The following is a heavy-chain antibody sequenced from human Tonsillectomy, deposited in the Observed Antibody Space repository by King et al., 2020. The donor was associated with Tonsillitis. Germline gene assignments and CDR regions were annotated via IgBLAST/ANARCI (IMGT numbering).Heavy chain of an antibody. CDR1: GFTFGDYA. J-gene: IGHJ6*03. Sequence: DVQLVESGGGLVQPGRSLRLSCTASGFTFGDYAMSWVRQAPGEGLEWVGFIRSNAYGGTTQYAASVKGRFTISRDDFKSIAYLPKNSLKTEDTAGYYCTRNSGTHWYYYYYYMDVWGKGTTVTVSS. CDR3: TRNSGTHWYYYYYYMDV. V-gene: IGHV3-49*04. CDR2: IRSNAYGGTT. D-gene: IGHD1-26*01.